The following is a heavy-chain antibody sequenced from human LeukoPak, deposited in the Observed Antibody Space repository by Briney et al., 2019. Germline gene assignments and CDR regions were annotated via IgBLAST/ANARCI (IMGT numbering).Heavy chain of an antibody. J-gene: IGHJ4*02. CDR1: GFTFSSYG. CDR2: IRYDGSNK. Sequence: GGSLRLSCAASGFTFSSYGMHWVRQAPGKGLEWVAFIRYDGSNKYYADSVKGRFTISRDNSKNTLYLQMNSLRAEDTAVYYCATDRGGWYGLGPYYFDYWGQGTLVTVSS. CDR3: ATDRGGWYGLGPYYFDY. V-gene: IGHV3-30*02. D-gene: IGHD6-19*01.